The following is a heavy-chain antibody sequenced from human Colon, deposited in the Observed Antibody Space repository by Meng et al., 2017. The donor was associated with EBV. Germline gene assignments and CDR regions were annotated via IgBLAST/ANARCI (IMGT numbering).Heavy chain of an antibody. CDR3: ARGPYCGGDCYWFDP. V-gene: IGHV4-30-2*01. CDR1: GDSISSGDYS. CDR2: IYHGGTT. D-gene: IGHD2-21*02. Sequence: LHLQEPGSGLVQPSQSLSLTCPVSGDSISSGDYSWSWIRQPPGQGLEWIGYIYHGGTTYNTSLKSRVTISVDNSKNQFSLRLTSVTAADTAVYYCARGPYCGGDCYWFDPWGQGTLVTVSS. J-gene: IGHJ5*02.